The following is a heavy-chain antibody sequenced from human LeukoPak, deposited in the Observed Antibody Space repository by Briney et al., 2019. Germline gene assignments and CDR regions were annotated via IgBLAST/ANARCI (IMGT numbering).Heavy chain of an antibody. CDR2: IGTRSNPI. J-gene: IGHJ4*02. CDR1: GFSFSDFY. D-gene: IGHD1-26*01. V-gene: IGHV3-11*01. CDR3: AREARGSGRDFDY. Sequence: GGSLRLSCAASGFSFSDFYMSWIRQAPGMGLEWISYIGTRSNPIYYADSVKGQFTISRDDAKNSLYLQMNSLRDEDTAVYFCAREARGSGRDFDYWGQGILVTVSS.